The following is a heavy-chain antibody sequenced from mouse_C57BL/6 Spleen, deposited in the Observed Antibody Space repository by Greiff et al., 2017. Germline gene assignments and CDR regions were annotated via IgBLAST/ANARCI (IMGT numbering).Heavy chain of an antibody. V-gene: IGHV1-52*01. J-gene: IGHJ2*01. CDR3: ATSRASRVTSSVDY. Sequence: VQLQQPGAELVRPGSSVKLSCKASGYTFTSYWMHWVKQRPIQGLEWIGNIYPSDSETHYNQKFKDKATLTVDKSSSTAYMQLISLTSEDSAVYYYATSRASRVTSSVDYWGQGTTLTVSS. CDR1: GYTFTSYW. D-gene: IGHD2-5*01. CDR2: IYPSDSET.